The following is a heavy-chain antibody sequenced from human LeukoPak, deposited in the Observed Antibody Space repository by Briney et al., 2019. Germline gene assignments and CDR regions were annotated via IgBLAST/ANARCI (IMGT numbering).Heavy chain of an antibody. D-gene: IGHD3-10*01. V-gene: IGHV3-74*01. CDR3: ARVPYTSITMVRGVIGYYYYGMDV. CDR2: INSDGSST. Sequence: GALRLSCAASGFTFSSYWMHWVRQAPGKGLVWVSRINSDGSSTSYADSVKGRFTISRDNAKNTLYLQMNSLRAEDTAVYYCARVPYTSITMVRGVIGYYYYGMDVWGQGTTVTVSS. J-gene: IGHJ6*02. CDR1: GFTFSSYW.